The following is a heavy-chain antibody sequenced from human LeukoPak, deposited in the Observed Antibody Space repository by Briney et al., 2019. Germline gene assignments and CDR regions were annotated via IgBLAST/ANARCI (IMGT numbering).Heavy chain of an antibody. CDR2: IYTSGST. Sequence: PSETLSLTCTVSGGSISSYYWSWIRQPAGKGLERIGRIYTSGSTNYNPSLKSRVTMSVDTSKNQFSLKLSSVTAADTAVYYCARDSRTHSGSYYGYYYYGMDVWGQGTTVTVSS. J-gene: IGHJ6*02. D-gene: IGHD3-10*01. V-gene: IGHV4-4*07. CDR3: ARDSRTHSGSYYGYYYYGMDV. CDR1: GGSISSYY.